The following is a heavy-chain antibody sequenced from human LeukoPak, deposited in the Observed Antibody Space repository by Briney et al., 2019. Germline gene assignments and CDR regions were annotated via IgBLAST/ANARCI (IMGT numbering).Heavy chain of an antibody. Sequence: GESLKISCKGSGYSFTSYWIGWVRQMPGKGLEWMGIIYPGDSDTRYSPSFQGQVTISADKSISTAYLQWSSLKASDTAMYYFARQGPYRQDAFDIWGQGTMVTVSS. CDR2: IYPGDSDT. J-gene: IGHJ3*02. D-gene: IGHD4-11*01. CDR1: GYSFTSYW. CDR3: ARQGPYRQDAFDI. V-gene: IGHV5-51*01.